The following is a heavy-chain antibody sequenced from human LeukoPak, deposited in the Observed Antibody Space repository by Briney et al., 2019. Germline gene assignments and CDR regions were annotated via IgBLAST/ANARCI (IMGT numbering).Heavy chain of an antibody. CDR2: FDNEDGET. CDR1: GYTLTELS. Sequence: ASVKVSCKVSGYTLTELSMHWVRQAPGKGREWMGGFDNEDGETIYAQKFQGRVTMTEDTSTDTAYMELRSLRSEDTAVYYCATGNYYDTSRYYQVYFDYWGQGTLVTVSS. J-gene: IGHJ4*02. D-gene: IGHD3-22*01. CDR3: ATGNYYDTSRYYQVYFDY. V-gene: IGHV1-24*01.